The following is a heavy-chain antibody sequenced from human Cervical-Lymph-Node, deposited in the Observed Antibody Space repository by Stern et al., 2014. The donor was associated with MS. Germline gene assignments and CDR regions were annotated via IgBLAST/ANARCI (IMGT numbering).Heavy chain of an antibody. CDR3: ASGSLEGFDP. D-gene: IGHD5-24*01. J-gene: IGHJ5*02. CDR1: GYTFTSLG. Sequence: HVQLVQSGAEVKKPGASVKVSCKASGYTFTSLGLTWVRQAPGQGLEWMGWISAYNGNTNHAQTFQGRVTLTTEASTNTAYMELRSLTSDDTAVYFCASGSLEGFDPWGQGTLVTVSS. V-gene: IGHV1-18*01. CDR2: ISAYNGNT.